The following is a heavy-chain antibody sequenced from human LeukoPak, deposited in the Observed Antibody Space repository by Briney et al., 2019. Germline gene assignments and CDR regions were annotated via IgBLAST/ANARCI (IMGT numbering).Heavy chain of an antibody. V-gene: IGHV4-39*01. CDR1: GGSISSSSYY. D-gene: IGHD6-13*01. CDR3: ARGGSYSSSWYVDY. Sequence: SSETLSLTCTVSGGSISSSSYYWGWIRQPPGKGLEWIGSIYYSGSTYYNPSLKSRVTISVDTSKNQFSLKLSSVTAADTAVYYCARGGSYSSSWYVDYWGQGTLVTVSS. J-gene: IGHJ4*02. CDR2: IYYSGST.